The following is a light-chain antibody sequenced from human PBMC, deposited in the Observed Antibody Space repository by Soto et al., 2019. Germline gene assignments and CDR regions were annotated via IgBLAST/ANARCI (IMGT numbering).Light chain of an antibody. CDR2: GAS. Sequence: IGLSQSSGNQSMSPGKRATLSCRASQTISSTYLAWYQQRPGQAPRLLIYGASSRATGIPDRFSGRGSGTDFALTISRLEPEDFAVYYCQHYGSSLPIAFGPGTQVDIK. V-gene: IGKV3-20*01. CDR3: QHYGSSLPIA. J-gene: IGKJ3*01. CDR1: QTISSTY.